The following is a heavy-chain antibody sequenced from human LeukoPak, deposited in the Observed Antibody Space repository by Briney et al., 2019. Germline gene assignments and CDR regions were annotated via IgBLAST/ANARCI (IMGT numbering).Heavy chain of an antibody. CDR1: GFTFSSYA. D-gene: IGHD6-19*01. Sequence: GGSLRLSCAASGFTFSSYAMSWVRQAPGKGLEWVLAVSGRGGSTYYADSVRGRFTISRDNSKNTLYLHMNSLRAEDTAVYYCAKDLYRGYSSGWYYFDYWGQGTLVTVSS. V-gene: IGHV3-23*01. CDR2: VSGRGGST. CDR3: AKDLYRGYSSGWYYFDY. J-gene: IGHJ4*02.